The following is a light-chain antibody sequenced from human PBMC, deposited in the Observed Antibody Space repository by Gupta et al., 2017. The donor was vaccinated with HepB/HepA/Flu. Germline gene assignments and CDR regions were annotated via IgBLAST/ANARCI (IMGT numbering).Light chain of an antibody. CDR1: QSITSY. J-gene: IGKJ4*01. CDR3: QHSDRTPFT. CDR2: SAS. V-gene: IGKV1-39*01. Sequence: DIQITQSPSTLSASLGDRVTITCRASQSITSYLNWYQQKPGEALKFLIHSASTLQSGVLSRFSGSGSGTYFTLTISRLHPEDLATFPCQHSDRTPFTFGVGTKVEIK.